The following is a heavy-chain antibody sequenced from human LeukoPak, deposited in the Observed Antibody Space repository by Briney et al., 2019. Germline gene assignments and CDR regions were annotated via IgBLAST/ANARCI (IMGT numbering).Heavy chain of an antibody. CDR3: AKADYGSGSYPDY. V-gene: IGHV3-23*01. CDR1: GFTFSSYG. D-gene: IGHD3-10*01. Sequence: GGSLRLSCAASGFTFSSYGMSWVRQAPGKGLEWVSAISGSGGSTYYADSVKGRFTISRDNSKNTLYLQMNSLRAEDTAVYYCAKADYGSGSYPDYWGQGTLVTVSS. CDR2: ISGSGGST. J-gene: IGHJ4*02.